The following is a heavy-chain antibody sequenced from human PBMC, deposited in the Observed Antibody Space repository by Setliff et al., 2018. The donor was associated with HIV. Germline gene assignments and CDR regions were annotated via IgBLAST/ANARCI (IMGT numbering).Heavy chain of an antibody. CDR3: ARGKWIQLWSYDAFDI. CDR2: IIPIFGTA. D-gene: IGHD5-18*01. J-gene: IGHJ3*02. CDR1: GGTFSSYA. Sequence: SVKVSCKASGGTFSSYAISWVRQAPGQGLEWMGGIIPIFGTANYAQKFQGRVTITADESTSTAYMELSSLRSEDTAVYYCARGKWIQLWSYDAFDIWGQGTMVTVSS. V-gene: IGHV1-69*13.